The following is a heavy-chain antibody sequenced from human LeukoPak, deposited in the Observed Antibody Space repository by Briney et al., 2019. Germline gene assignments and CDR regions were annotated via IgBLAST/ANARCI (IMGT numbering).Heavy chain of an antibody. CDR3: AKAPSSGSYFYDY. Sequence: PGGSLRLSCAASGFTFSSYAMSWVRQAPGKGLEWVSAISGSGGSTYYADSVKGRFTISRDNSKNTLFLQMSSLRAEDTAVYYCAKAPSSGSYFYDYWGQGTLVTVSS. CDR1: GFTFSSYA. J-gene: IGHJ4*02. D-gene: IGHD3-10*01. V-gene: IGHV3-23*01. CDR2: ISGSGGST.